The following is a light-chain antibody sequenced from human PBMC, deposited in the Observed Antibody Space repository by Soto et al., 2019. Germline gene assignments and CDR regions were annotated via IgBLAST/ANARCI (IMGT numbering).Light chain of an antibody. CDR3: QQYHNWPPQYT. CDR2: GAS. CDR1: QSVASN. Sequence: EIVMTQSPASLSVSPGDGATLSCRASQSVASNVAWYQQKPGQGPRLLIHGASTRAVGVPARFSGSGSGTDFTLTIISLQSEDFAAYYCQQYHNWPPQYTFGQGTKLQIK. V-gene: IGKV3-15*01. J-gene: IGKJ2*01.